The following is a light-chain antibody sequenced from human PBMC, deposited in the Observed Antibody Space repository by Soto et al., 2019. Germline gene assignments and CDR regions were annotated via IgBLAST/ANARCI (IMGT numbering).Light chain of an antibody. J-gene: IGKJ5*01. CDR2: EVS. V-gene: IGKV2D-29*02. CDR1: QSLLHITGETF. Sequence: DVVMTQTPLSLSVAPGQPASISCKSSQSLLHITGETFLFGYLQKPGQSTQLLIYEVSTRVSGVPDRFSGSGSGTNFTLEIRRVETDDVGIYYCMQSTPLPLTFGQGTRLVIE. CDR3: MQSTPLPLT.